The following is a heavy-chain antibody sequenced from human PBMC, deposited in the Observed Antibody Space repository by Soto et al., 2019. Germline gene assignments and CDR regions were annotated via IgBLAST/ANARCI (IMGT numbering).Heavy chain of an antibody. CDR1: GGSITNYY. D-gene: IGHD3-10*01. Sequence: QVQLQESGPGLVKPSETLSLTCTVSGGSITNYYCSWFRQPPGKGLEWIGYIQYNGYSAYNLSLKRRVTMSMETSNTQYSLMLESVTATDTAVYYCARHGFGSLHGLVDVWGQGTTVIVSS. CDR2: IQYNGYS. V-gene: IGHV4-59*08. CDR3: ARHGFGSLHGLVDV. J-gene: IGHJ6*02.